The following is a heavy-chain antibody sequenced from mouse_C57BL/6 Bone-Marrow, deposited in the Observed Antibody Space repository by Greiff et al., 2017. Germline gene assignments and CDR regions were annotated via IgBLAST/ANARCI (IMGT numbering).Heavy chain of an antibody. CDR1: GYTFTSYW. CDR2: IDPSDSYT. D-gene: IGHD1-1*01. V-gene: IGHV1-59*01. Sequence: QVQLQQPGAELVRPGTSVKLSCKASGYTFTSYWMHWVKQRPGQGLEWIGVIDPSDSYTNYNQKFKGKATLTVDTSSSTAYMQLSSLTSEDSAVYYCAREGLLPHYYAMDYWGQGTSGTVSA. J-gene: IGHJ4*01. CDR3: AREGLLPHYYAMDY.